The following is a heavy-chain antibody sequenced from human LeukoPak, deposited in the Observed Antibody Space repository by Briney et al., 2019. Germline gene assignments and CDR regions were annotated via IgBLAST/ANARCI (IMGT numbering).Heavy chain of an antibody. D-gene: IGHD6-13*01. V-gene: IGHV5-51*01. CDR2: IYPGDSDT. CDR3: ARSLAAAVFWFDP. J-gene: IGHJ5*02. CDR1: GYDFTSYW. Sequence: GGSLEISWKGSGYDFTSYWIGWVRQMPGKGLEWMGIIYPGDSDTRYSPSFQGQVTISADKSISTAYLQWSSLKASDTAMYYCARSLAAAVFWFDPWGQGTLVTVSS.